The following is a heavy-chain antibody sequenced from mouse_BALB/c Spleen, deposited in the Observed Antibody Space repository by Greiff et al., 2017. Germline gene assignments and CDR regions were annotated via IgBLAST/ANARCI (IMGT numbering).Heavy chain of an antibody. Sequence: QVQLKQSGPGLVQPSQSLSITCTVSGFSLTSYGVHWVRQSPGKGLEWLGVIWSGGSTDYNAAFISRLSISKDNSKSQVFFKMNSLQANDTAIYYCARSYGSSYYYAMDYWGQGTSVTVSS. CDR1: GFSLTSYG. J-gene: IGHJ4*01. CDR2: IWSGGST. V-gene: IGHV2-2*02. D-gene: IGHD1-1*01. CDR3: ARSYGSSYYYAMDY.